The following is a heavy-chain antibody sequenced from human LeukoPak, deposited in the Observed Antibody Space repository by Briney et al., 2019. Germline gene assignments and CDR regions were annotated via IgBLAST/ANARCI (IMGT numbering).Heavy chain of an antibody. CDR2: ISYSGST. CDR1: GGSISNSNYC. J-gene: IGHJ6*02. D-gene: IGHD3-16*02. V-gene: IGHV4-39*01. CDR3: ARHYVDIRTVGASYYYYGLDV. Sequence: NPSETLSLTCTVSGGSISNSNYCWGWIRQPPGKGLEWIGSISYSGSTYYNPSLKSRVTISVDTSKNQFSLKVASVTAADTAVFYCARHYVDIRTVGASYYYYGLDVWGQGTTVTVSS.